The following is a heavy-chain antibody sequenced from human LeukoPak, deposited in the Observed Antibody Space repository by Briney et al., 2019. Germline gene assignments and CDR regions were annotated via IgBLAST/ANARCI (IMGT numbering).Heavy chain of an antibody. D-gene: IGHD3-16*01. J-gene: IGHJ4*02. CDR1: GSTFSGHL. CDR2: TAYEGGEK. CDR3: AREGDRHLTFDY. Sequence: GSLRLSCAASGSTFSGHLLHWVRQAPGKGLEWVPGTAYEGGEKYYADSVSGRFTISRDNSDNTVYLQMNGLRLEDTAVYFCAREGDRHLTFDYWGRGTLVTVSS. V-gene: IGHV3-30*01.